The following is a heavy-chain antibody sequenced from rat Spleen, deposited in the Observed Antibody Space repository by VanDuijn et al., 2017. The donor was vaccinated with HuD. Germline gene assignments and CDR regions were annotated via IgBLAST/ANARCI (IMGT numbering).Heavy chain of an antibody. CDR3: STWDYSHHRFDY. CDR1: GFTFNNNW. Sequence: EVQLVESGGGPVQPGRSLKLSCVGSGFTFNNNWLTWIRQAPGKGLEWVASITNTGGSTYYPDSVKGRFTISRDNAKSTLYLQMGILRSEDTATYYCSTWDYSHHRFDYWGQGVMVTVSS. J-gene: IGHJ2*01. D-gene: IGHD1-6*01. CDR2: ITNTGGST. V-gene: IGHV5-31*01.